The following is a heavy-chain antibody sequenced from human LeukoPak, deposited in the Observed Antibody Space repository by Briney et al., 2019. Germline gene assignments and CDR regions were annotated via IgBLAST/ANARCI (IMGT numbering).Heavy chain of an antibody. J-gene: IGHJ4*02. CDR2: ISSSGSKI. Sequence: GGSLRLSCAASGCTFSSYEMNWVRQAPGKGLEWVSYISSSGSKIYYADSVKGRFTISRDNAKNSLYLQMNSLRAEDTAVYYCARDRARVTGSGYYDYWGQGTLVTVSS. D-gene: IGHD3-22*01. CDR3: ARDRARVTGSGYYDY. CDR1: GCTFSSYE. V-gene: IGHV3-48*03.